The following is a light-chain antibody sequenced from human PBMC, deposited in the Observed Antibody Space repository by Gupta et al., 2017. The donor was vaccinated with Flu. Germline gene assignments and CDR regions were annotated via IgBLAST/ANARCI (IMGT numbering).Light chain of an antibody. V-gene: IGLV2-23*01. Sequence: QSALPQPASVSGSPVQSLTIPCPGTSSDVGSYNLVSWYQQHPGKAPKLLIYEGSKRPSGVSNRFSGSKSGNTASLTISGLQAEDEADYYCCSYAGSSTSWVFGGGTKLTVL. CDR3: CSYAGSSTSWV. CDR2: EGS. CDR1: SSDVGSYNL. J-gene: IGLJ3*02.